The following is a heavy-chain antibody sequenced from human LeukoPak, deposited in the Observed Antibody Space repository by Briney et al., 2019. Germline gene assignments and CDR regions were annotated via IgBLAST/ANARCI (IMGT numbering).Heavy chain of an antibody. CDR3: ARESGKFDY. V-gene: IGHV3-21*04. J-gene: IGHJ4*02. Sequence: GGSLRFSCAASGFTFSSYSMNWVRQAPGKGLEWVSSISSSSSYIYYADSVKGRFTISRDNSKNSLSLEMNSLRTEDTAMYYCARESGKFDYWGQGTLVAVSS. CDR1: GFTFSSYS. CDR2: ISSSSSYI.